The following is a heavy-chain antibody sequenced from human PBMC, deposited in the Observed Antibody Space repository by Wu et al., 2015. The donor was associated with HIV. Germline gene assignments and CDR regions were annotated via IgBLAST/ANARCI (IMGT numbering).Heavy chain of an antibody. V-gene: IGHV1-69*13. CDR2: IIPGLGTT. CDR1: GGTFSSYA. J-gene: IGHJ6*02. D-gene: IGHD3-22*01. Sequence: QVQLLQSGAEVKKPGSSVKVSCKTSGGTFSSYAISWVRQAPGQGLEWMGRIIPGLGTTYSAQKLQGRVTFTADESTGTAYMELTSLRSDDTAVYYCARMIKYYYDHERNYYYCGVDVWGQGTTVTVSS. CDR3: ARMIKYYYDHERNYYYCGVDV.